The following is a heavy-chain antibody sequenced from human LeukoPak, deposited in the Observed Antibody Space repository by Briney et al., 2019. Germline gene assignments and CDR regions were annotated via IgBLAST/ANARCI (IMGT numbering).Heavy chain of an antibody. Sequence: SGPTLVKPTQTLTLTCTFSGFSLSTRGVGVGWIRQPPGKALGWLALIYWADDKRYSPSLKSRLTITKDTSKNQVVLTMTNMDPVDTATYYCAHHIXXVRGVITNYXYXXXDXXXKXXXXXV. V-gene: IGHV2-5*02. CDR2: IYWADDK. CDR3: AHHIXXVRGVITNYXYXXXDX. D-gene: IGHD3-10*01. J-gene: IGHJ6*03. CDR1: GFSLSTRGVG.